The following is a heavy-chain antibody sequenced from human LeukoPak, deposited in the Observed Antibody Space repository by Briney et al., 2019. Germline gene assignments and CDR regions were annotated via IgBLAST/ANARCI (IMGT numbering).Heavy chain of an antibody. V-gene: IGHV3-21*01. D-gene: IGHD3-16*01. J-gene: IGHJ4*01. CDR2: ISSGSSAI. CDR3: ARRLGGYTNFDY. CDR1: GFTFTTYS. Sequence: GGSLRLSCEASGFTFTTYSMTWVRQAPGKGLEWVSIISSGSSAIFSADALKGRFTISRDDAKNLLYLDMNSLRAEDTAVYYCARRLGGYTNFDYWGHGNMVTVSS.